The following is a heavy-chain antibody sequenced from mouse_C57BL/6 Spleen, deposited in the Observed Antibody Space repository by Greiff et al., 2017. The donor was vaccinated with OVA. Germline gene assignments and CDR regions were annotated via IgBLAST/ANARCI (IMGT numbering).Heavy chain of an antibody. CDR2: IWSGGST. CDR1: GFSLPSYG. V-gene: IGHV2-2*01. J-gene: IGHJ3*01. CDR3: ARNREAWCAY. Sequence: VQLQQSGPGLVQPSQSLSITCPVSGFSLPSYGLHWVRQSPGKGLEWLGVIWSGGSTDYNAAFISRLSISKDNSKSQVFFKMNSLQADDTAIYYCARNREAWCAYWGQGTLVTVSA.